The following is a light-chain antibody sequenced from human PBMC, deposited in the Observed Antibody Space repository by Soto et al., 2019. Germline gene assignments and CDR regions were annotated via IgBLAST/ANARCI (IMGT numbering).Light chain of an antibody. CDR1: QSVYSS. V-gene: IGKV3-15*01. Sequence: EIVMTQSPATLSVSPGERATLSCRASQSVYSSLAWYQQKPGQPPRLLVYGASTRFTDIPARFSGSGFGKEFTLTISSLQSEDSAVYYCQQYSQWPTWPFGQGTKVEIK. J-gene: IGKJ1*01. CDR3: QQYSQWPTWP. CDR2: GAS.